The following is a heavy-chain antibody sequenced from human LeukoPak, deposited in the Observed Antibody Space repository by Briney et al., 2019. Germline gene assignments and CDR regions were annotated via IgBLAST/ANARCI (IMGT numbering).Heavy chain of an antibody. D-gene: IGHD4-17*01. CDR3: ARFTATDTSWFDP. V-gene: IGHV4-59*12. CDR1: GGSISSYY. Sequence: SETLSLTCTVSGGSISSYYWSWIRQPPGKGLECIGYNYHSGSTYYNPSLKSRVTISVDRSKNQFSLKLTSVTAADTAVYYCARFTATDTSWFDPWGQGTLVTVSS. J-gene: IGHJ5*02. CDR2: NYHSGST.